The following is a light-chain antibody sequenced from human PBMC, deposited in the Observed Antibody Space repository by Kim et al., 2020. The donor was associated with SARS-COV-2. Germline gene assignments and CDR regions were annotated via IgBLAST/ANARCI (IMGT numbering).Light chain of an antibody. CDR1: QSIDSSF. J-gene: IGKJ2*01. V-gene: IGKV3-20*01. Sequence: VLTQSPDTLSLSPGDRATLSCRASQSIDSSFLAWYQQKPGQAPSLLIYDSSTTATGIPDRFTGSGSETDFTLTISRLEPEYFALYFCQYFGGSSYTFGQGTKLEI. CDR2: DSS. CDR3: QYFGGSSYT.